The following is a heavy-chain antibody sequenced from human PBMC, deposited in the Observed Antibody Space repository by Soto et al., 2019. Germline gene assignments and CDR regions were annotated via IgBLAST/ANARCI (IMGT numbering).Heavy chain of an antibody. V-gene: IGHV3-53*02. D-gene: IGHD3-22*01. CDR3: ARGLDSSGYYSSYYFDY. J-gene: IGHJ4*02. Sequence: EVQLVETGGGLIQPGGSLRLSCAASGFTVSSNYMSWVRQAPGKGLEWVSGIYSGGSTYYADSVKGRFTISRDNFKNTLYLQMNSLRAEDTAVYYCARGLDSSGYYSSYYFDYWGQGTLVTVSS. CDR1: GFTVSSNY. CDR2: IYSGGST.